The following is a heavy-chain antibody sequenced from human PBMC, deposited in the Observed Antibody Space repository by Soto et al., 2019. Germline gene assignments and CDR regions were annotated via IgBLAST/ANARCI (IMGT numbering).Heavy chain of an antibody. V-gene: IGHV3-23*01. J-gene: IGHJ3*02. Sequence: GSLRLSCAASGFTFSSYAMSWVRQAPGKGLEWVSTISGSGGSTYYADSVKGRFAISRDNSKNTLYLQMNSLRAEDTAVYYCAKDRGRVGYCGGGSCSLAFDIWGQGTMVTVSS. CDR2: ISGSGGST. CDR3: AKDRGRVGYCGGGSCSLAFDI. CDR1: GFTFSSYA. D-gene: IGHD2-15*01.